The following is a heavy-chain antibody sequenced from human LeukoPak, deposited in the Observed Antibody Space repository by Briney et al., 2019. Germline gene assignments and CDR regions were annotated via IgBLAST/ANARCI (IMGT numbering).Heavy chain of an antibody. V-gene: IGHV3-7*03. D-gene: IGHD3-22*01. J-gene: IGHJ4*02. Sequence: AGRSLRLSCAASEFTFSRYWMSWVRQAPRKGLEWVANIKQDGSEKYYADSVKGRFTISRDNAKNLLYLQMNYVGAEDTAVYYCARDKGDYDSSGSLFVFGGQGILVTVSS. CDR1: EFTFSRYW. CDR3: ARDKGDYDSSGSLFVF. CDR2: IKQDGSEK.